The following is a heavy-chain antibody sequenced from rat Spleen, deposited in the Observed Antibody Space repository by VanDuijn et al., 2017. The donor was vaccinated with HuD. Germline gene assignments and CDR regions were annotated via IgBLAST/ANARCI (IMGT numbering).Heavy chain of an antibody. CDR2: ISSDGGRN. CDR3: ARRHYGYTDYFDS. D-gene: IGHD1-11*01. Sequence: EMQLVESGGGLVQPGRSMKLSCAASGFTFDDHFMAWVRQAPTKGLEWVATISSDGGRNFYRDSVKGRFTISRDNAKSTLYLQMDSLRSEDTATYYCARRHYGYTDYFDSWGQGVMVTVSS. J-gene: IGHJ2*01. CDR1: GFTFDDHF. V-gene: IGHV5-25*01.